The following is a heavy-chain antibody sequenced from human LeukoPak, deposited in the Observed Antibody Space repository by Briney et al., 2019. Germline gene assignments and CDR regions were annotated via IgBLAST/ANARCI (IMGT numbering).Heavy chain of an antibody. CDR3: ARTYRGYDILTGYYSSAIPDY. Sequence: ASVKVSCKASGGTFSSYAINWVRQATGQGLEWMGWMNPNSGNTGYAQKFQGRVTMTRNTSISTAYMELSSLRSEVTAVYYWARTYRGYDILTGYYSSAIPDYWGQGTLVTVSS. CDR1: GGTFSSYA. D-gene: IGHD3-9*01. J-gene: IGHJ4*02. CDR2: MNPNSGNT. V-gene: IGHV1-8*02.